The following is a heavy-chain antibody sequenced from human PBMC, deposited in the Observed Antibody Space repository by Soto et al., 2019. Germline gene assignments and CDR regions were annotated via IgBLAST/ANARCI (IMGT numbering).Heavy chain of an antibody. V-gene: IGHV1-69*13. Sequence: SVKVSCKASGGTFSSYAISWVRQAPGQGLEWMGGIIPIFGTANYAQKFQGRVTITADESTSTAYMELSSLRSEDTAVDYCAILGGVLWFGEFFVGMDVWGQGSPVTVYS. CDR2: IIPIFGTA. D-gene: IGHD3-10*01. CDR1: GGTFSSYA. CDR3: AILGGVLWFGEFFVGMDV. J-gene: IGHJ6*02.